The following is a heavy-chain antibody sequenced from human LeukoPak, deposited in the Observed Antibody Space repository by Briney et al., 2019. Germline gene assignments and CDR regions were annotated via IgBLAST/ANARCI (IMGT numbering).Heavy chain of an antibody. Sequence: GGSLRLSCAASGFTFSSYAMSWVRQAPGKGLEWVSAIGGGGGNTFYSDSVKGRFSISRDNSKNTLYLQMNSLSAEDTAVYYCAKSRARSEGSSGSIDYWDQGTLVTVSS. CDR3: AKSRARSEGSSGSIDY. J-gene: IGHJ4*02. D-gene: IGHD6-19*01. CDR1: GFTFSSYA. CDR2: IGGGGGNT. V-gene: IGHV3-23*01.